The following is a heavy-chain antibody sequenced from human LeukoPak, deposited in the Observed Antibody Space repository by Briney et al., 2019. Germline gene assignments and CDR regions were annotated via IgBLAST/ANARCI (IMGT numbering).Heavy chain of an antibody. CDR2: IYYSGST. CDR1: GGSISSYY. J-gene: IGHJ4*02. D-gene: IGHD3-3*01. V-gene: IGHV4-59*01. CDR3: ARATFYDFWSGYPFDY. Sequence: SETLSLTCTVSGGSISSYYWSWIRQPPGKGLEWIGYIYYSGSTNYNPSLKSRVTIPVDTSKNQFSLKLSSVTAADTAVYYCARATFYDFWSGYPFDYWGQGTLVTVSS.